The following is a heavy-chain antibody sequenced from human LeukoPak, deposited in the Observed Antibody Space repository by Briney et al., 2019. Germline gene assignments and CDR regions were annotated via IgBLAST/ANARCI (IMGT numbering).Heavy chain of an antibody. CDR1: GFTFSSYW. D-gene: IGHD4-11*01. Sequence: GGSLRLSCAASGFTFSSYWVHWARHSRGKGLVWVSRIKTDGSDTYYPASVRGRFTISRDNAKNTLYLQMDSLRAEDTAVYCCARGDYSSHTLWGQGTLVTVSS. J-gene: IGHJ4*02. CDR3: ARGDYSSHTL. V-gene: IGHV3-74*01. CDR2: IKTDGSDT.